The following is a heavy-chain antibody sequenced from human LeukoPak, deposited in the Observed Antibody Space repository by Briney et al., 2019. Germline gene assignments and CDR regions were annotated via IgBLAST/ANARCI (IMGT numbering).Heavy chain of an antibody. CDR1: GFTFSSYA. J-gene: IGHJ4*02. Sequence: GRSLRLSCAASGFTFSSYAMHWVRQAPGKGLEWVVVISYDGSNKYYADSVKGRFTISRDNSKNTLYLQMNSLRAEDTAVYYCAREFLYGSDHWGQGTLVTVSS. CDR3: AREFLYGSDH. D-gene: IGHD3-10*01. CDR2: ISYDGSNK. V-gene: IGHV3-30-3*01.